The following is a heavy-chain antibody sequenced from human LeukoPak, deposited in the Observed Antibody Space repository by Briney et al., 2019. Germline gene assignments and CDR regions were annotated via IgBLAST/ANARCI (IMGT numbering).Heavy chain of an antibody. V-gene: IGHV3-7*01. CDR3: AREGFYYFDF. CDR1: GFIFNNNF. J-gene: IGHJ4*01. CDR2: IKQDGSEK. Sequence: GGSLRLSCAASGFIFNNNFMSWVRQVPGKGLEWLANIKQDGSEKTYVDSVKGRFNIFRDNAKNLLYLQMNSLRAEDTAVYYCAREGFYYFDFWGQGALVTVAS.